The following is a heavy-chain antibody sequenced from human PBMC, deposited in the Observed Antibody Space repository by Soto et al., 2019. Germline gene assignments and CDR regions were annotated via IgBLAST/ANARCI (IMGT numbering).Heavy chain of an antibody. CDR3: ANLPLSPLTGDYVNY. D-gene: IGHD4-17*01. CDR2: ISGSGGST. Sequence: EVQLLESGGGLVQPGGSLRLSCAASGFTFSSYAMSWVRQAPGKGLEWVSAISGSGGSTYYADSVKGRFTTSRDNSKNTLYLQMNSLRAEDTAVYYCANLPLSPLTGDYVNYWGQGTLVTVSS. J-gene: IGHJ4*02. CDR1: GFTFSSYA. V-gene: IGHV3-23*01.